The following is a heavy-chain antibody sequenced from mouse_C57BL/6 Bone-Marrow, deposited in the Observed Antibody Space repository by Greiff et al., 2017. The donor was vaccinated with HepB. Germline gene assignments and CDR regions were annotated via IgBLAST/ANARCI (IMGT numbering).Heavy chain of an antibody. J-gene: IGHJ2*01. CDR2: ISYDGSN. V-gene: IGHV3-6*01. Sequence: EVHLVESGPGLVKPSQSLSLTCSVTGYSITSGYYWNWIRQFPGNKLEWMGYISYDGSNNYNPSLKNRISITRDTSKNQFFLKLNSVTTEDTATYYCASDSSGYVYFDYWGQGTTLTVSS. D-gene: IGHD3-2*02. CDR3: ASDSSGYVYFDY. CDR1: GYSITSGYY.